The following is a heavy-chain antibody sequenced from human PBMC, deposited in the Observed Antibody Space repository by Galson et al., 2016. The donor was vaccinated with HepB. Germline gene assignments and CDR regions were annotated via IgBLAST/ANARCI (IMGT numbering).Heavy chain of an antibody. V-gene: IGHV3-9*01. CDR2: ISWNSGTK. D-gene: IGHD5-24*01. CDR1: GFTFDDYA. Sequence: LRLSCAGTGFTFDDYAMHLVRQAPGTALEGVSGISWNSGTKDSEDSVKGRFPISRDNAKIYLYLQMNSLRAEDTALYSCAKVGDGYNAYYFDYWGPGTLVTVSS. J-gene: IGHJ4*02. CDR3: AKVGDGYNAYYFDY.